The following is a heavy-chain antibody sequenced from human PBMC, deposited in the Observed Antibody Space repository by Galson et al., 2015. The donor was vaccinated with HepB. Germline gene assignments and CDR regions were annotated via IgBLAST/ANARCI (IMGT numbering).Heavy chain of an antibody. V-gene: IGHV3-23*01. Sequence: SLRLSCAASGLTFSNYAMGWVRQAPGRGLEWVASISGSGSNTYYADSVKGRFTISGDNSKNTLFLQMNSLRAEDTALYYCAKQLQWLVRIDWYFDLWGRGTLVTVSS. CDR3: AKQLQWLVRIDWYFDL. CDR2: ISGSGSNT. J-gene: IGHJ2*01. D-gene: IGHD6-19*01. CDR1: GLTFSNYA.